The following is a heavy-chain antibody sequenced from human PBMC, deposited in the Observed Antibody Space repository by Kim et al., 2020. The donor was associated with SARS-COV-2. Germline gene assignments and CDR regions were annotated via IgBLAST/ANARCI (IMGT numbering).Heavy chain of an antibody. Sequence: GGSLRLSCAASGFTLSDHYMDWVRQAPGRGLEWVGRSRNKPNSYMTEYAASVRGRFTISRDDSKNTLYLQMNSLKTEDTAVYFCARERGGGGYFDYWGQGTLVTVSS. CDR3: ARERGGGGYFDY. CDR1: GFTLSDHY. J-gene: IGHJ4*02. D-gene: IGHD3-10*01. CDR2: SRNKPNSYMT. V-gene: IGHV3-72*01.